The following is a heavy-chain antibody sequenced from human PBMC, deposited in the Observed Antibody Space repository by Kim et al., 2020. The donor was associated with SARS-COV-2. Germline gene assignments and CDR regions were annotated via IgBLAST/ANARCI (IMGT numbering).Heavy chain of an antibody. CDR2: IYYSGSN. V-gene: IGHV4-39*01. CDR1: GGSISSSSYY. J-gene: IGHJ6*02. D-gene: IGHD6-19*01. Sequence: SETLSLTCTVSGGSISSSSYYWGWIRQPPGKGLKWIGSIYYSGSNNYNPSLKSPVTISADTSKNQVTLKPSSVAAADTAGYYWARHDFGQWLVRGDYGRDVGGRETGVTVS. CDR3: ARHDFGQWLVRGDYGRDV.